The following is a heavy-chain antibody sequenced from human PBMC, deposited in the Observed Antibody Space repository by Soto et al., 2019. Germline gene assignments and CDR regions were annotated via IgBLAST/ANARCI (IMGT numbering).Heavy chain of an antibody. CDR2: IYSGGST. Sequence: LCGGSSQIDTHSWSWIRQTPGKRLEWIGFIYSGGSTKNPSLRSRVTMSVDTSKNQFSLKLRSVIVADTAVYHCARFVRSCSATTCSTRADVWGQGITVTVSS. V-gene: IGHV4-61*01. D-gene: IGHD2-2*01. J-gene: IGHJ6*02. CDR1: GGSSQIDTHS. CDR3: ARFVRSCSATTCSTRADV.